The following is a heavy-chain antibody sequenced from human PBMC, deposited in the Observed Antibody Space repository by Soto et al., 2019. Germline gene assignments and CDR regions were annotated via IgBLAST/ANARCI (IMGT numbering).Heavy chain of an antibody. CDR3: ARDGVGTTTYFGYFDY. CDR2: IRYDGSNT. Sequence: VGSLRLSCAASAVTCTGYGMHWVRQAPGKGLEWVAVIRYDGSNTYYADSVKGRFTISRDNPKNMLYLQMNSLRADDTAIYYCARDGVGTTTYFGYFDYWGLGTLVTVSS. CDR1: AVTCTGYG. D-gene: IGHD1-26*01. V-gene: IGHV3-33*01. J-gene: IGHJ4*02.